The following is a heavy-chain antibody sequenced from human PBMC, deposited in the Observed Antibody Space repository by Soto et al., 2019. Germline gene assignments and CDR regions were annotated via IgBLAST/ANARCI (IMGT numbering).Heavy chain of an antibody. CDR1: GFTFRTYA. CDR2: TGVTGGGT. D-gene: IGHD3-3*01. J-gene: IGHJ4*02. CDR3: AREFESGYYFFDY. Sequence: GSLRLSCTTSGFTFRTYAMAWVRQAPGKGLEWVSVTGVTGGGTYYGDSVKGRFTISRDDSKNTLYLQMNGLRADDSAVYYCAREFESGYYFFDYWGQGALVTVSS. V-gene: IGHV3-23*01.